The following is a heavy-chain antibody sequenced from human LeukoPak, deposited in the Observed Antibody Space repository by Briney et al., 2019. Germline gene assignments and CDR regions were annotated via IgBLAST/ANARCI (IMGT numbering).Heavy chain of an antibody. J-gene: IGHJ4*02. V-gene: IGHV3-11*03. CDR2: ISGSGSDT. CDR3: ARTARIHEA. Sequence: GGSLRLSCAASGFTFSDYYMSWIRQAPGKGLGSISYISGSGSDTNYADSVRGRFTISRDNAKNSLYLQMNSLTAADAAVYYCARTARIHEAWGQGTLVTVSS. CDR1: GFTFSDYY.